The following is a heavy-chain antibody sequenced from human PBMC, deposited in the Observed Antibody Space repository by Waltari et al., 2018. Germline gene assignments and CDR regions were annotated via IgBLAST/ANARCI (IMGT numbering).Heavy chain of an antibody. CDR1: GDSITSTNW. V-gene: IGHV4-4*02. D-gene: IGHD3-16*01. CDR3: GRYPRGGGWQLDY. CDR2: IYHIGGT. Sequence: QVQLQESGPGLVKPSGTLSLTCAVSGDSITSTNWWTWVRQPPGKGLEWIGEIYHIGGTNYNPSLKSRVTISVDKSNNQFSLKLTSVTAADTAVYYCGRYPRGGGWQLDYWGQGTLVTVSS. J-gene: IGHJ4*02.